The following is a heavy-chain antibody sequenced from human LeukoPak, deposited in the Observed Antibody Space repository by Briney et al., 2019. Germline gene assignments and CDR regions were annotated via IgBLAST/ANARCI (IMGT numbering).Heavy chain of an antibody. Sequence: ASVKVSCKASGGTFSSYAISWVRQAPGQGLEWMGWISAYSGGTNYAQKFQGRVTMTRDTSISTAYMELSRLRSDDTAVYCCARASIAVAVYGMDVWGQGTTVTVSS. J-gene: IGHJ6*02. CDR3: ARASIAVAVYGMDV. CDR2: ISAYSGGT. V-gene: IGHV1-2*02. CDR1: GGTFSSYA. D-gene: IGHD6-19*01.